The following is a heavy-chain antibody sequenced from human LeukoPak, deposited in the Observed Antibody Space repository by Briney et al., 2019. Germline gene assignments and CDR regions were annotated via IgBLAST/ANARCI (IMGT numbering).Heavy chain of an antibody. CDR2: ISSGSEII. CDR3: ARNTAGIGDY. D-gene: IGHD6-13*01. CDR1: GFTFSTYN. J-gene: IGHJ4*02. V-gene: IGHV3-48*02. Sequence: GGSLRLSCAASGFTFSTYNMNWVRQAPGKGREWGSFISSGSEIIFYGDFVKGRFTVSRENAQNSLYLQMNSLRDDDTAVYYCARNTAGIGDYLGQGTLVTVSS.